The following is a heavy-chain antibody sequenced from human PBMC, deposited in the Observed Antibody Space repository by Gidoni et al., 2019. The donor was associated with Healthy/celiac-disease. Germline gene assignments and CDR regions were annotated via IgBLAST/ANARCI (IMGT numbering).Heavy chain of an antibody. J-gene: IGHJ4*02. CDR3: ARALADDYYDSSGYSY. Sequence: QLQLQESGPGLVKPSETLSLTCTVSGGSLSRSRYYWGWIRQPPGKGLEWIGSIYYSGSTYYNPSLKSRVTISVDTSKNQFSLKLSSVTAADTAVYYCARALADDYYDSSGYSYWGQGTLVTVSS. V-gene: IGHV4-39*07. CDR1: GGSLSRSRYY. CDR2: IYYSGST. D-gene: IGHD3-22*01.